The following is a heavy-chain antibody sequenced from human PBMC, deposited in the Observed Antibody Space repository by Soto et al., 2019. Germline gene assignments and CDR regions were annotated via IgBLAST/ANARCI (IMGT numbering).Heavy chain of an antibody. Sequence: GGPMRLSCAGSGFTFSDYYIDWVRQAPGKGLEWVGRSRDKGNSYSTDYAASVKGRFTISRGASENSLFLQMNSLKSEDTALYYCTRCLTGTTSSAYWVQGTLVTVSS. J-gene: IGHJ4*02. V-gene: IGHV3-72*01. CDR3: TRCLTGTTSSAY. CDR1: GFTFSDYY. CDR2: SRDKGNSYST. D-gene: IGHD1-7*01.